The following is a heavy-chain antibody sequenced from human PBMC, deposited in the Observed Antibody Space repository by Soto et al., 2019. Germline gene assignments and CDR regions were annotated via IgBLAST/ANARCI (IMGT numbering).Heavy chain of an antibody. CDR3: ASVYYYDSSGYSDAYYFDY. CDR1: GYTFTGYY. J-gene: IGHJ4*02. D-gene: IGHD3-22*01. Sequence: EASVKVSCKASGYTFTGYYMHWVRQAPGQGLEWMGWINPNSGGTNYAQKFQGRVTMTRDTSISTAYMELSRLRSDDTAVYYCASVYYYDSSGYSDAYYFDYWGQGTLVTVSS. CDR2: INPNSGGT. V-gene: IGHV1-2*02.